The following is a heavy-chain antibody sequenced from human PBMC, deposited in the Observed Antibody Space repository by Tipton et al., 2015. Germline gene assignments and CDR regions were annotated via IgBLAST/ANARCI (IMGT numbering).Heavy chain of an antibody. CDR2: ISFSDTT. J-gene: IGHJ4*02. V-gene: IGHV4-61*01. D-gene: IGHD6-13*01. CDR1: GGSVSSGSYY. Sequence: TLSLTCTVSGGSVSSGSYYWSWIRQPPGKGLEWIGYISFSDTTHYNPSLKSRVTISVDKSKNQFSLKLSSVTAADTAVYYCARDGPYSSTWDFDYWGQGTLVTVSS. CDR3: ARDGPYSSTWDFDY.